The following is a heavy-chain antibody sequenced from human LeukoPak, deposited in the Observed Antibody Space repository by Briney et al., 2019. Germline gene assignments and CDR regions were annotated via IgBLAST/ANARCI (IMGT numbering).Heavy chain of an antibody. Sequence: ASVKVSCKASGYTFTSYGISWVRQAPGQGLEWMGWISAYNGNTNYAQKLQGRVTMTTDTSTSTAYMELRSLRSDDTAVYYCARESFWVGPKGPDHFDYWGQGTLVTVSS. CDR3: ARESFWVGPKGPDHFDY. V-gene: IGHV1-18*01. CDR1: GYTFTSYG. D-gene: IGHD3-16*01. CDR2: ISAYNGNT. J-gene: IGHJ4*02.